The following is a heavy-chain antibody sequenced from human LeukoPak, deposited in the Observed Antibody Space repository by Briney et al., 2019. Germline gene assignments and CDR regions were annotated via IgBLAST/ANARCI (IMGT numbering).Heavy chain of an antibody. V-gene: IGHV4-59*01. CDR1: GGSISSYY. CDR3: ARDSITSRRGWFDP. D-gene: IGHD2-2*01. J-gene: IGHJ5*02. CDR2: IYYSGST. Sequence: KSSETLSLTCTVSGGSISSYYWSWIRQPPGKGLEWIGYIYYSGSTNYNPSLKSRVTISVDTSKNQFSLKLSSVTAADTTVYYCARDSITSRRGWFDPWGQGTLVTVSS.